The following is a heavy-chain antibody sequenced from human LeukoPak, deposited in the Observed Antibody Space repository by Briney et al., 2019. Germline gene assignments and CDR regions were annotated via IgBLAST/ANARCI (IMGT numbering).Heavy chain of an antibody. CDR3: AIVATVTANFNY. D-gene: IGHD5-24*01. J-gene: IGHJ4*02. CDR2: IDNSGAVT. CDR1: GFTFSSYA. V-gene: IGHV3-23*01. Sequence: GGSLRLSCAASGFTFSSYAMNWVRQAPGKGLEWVSAIDNSGAVTYYADSAKGRFTISRDNSKNTLYLQMSSLRVEDTAIYYCAIVATVTANFNYWGQGTLLTVSS.